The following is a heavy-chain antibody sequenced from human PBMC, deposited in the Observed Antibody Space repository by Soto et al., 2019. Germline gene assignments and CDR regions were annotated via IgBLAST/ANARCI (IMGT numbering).Heavy chain of an antibody. D-gene: IGHD1-26*01. CDR2: LYSGGGT. V-gene: IGHV3-53*02. J-gene: IGHJ3*01. CDR1: GFIVSNNY. CDR3: ARGGANDAFDV. Sequence: EVQLVETGGGLIQPGGSLRLSCAASGFIVSNNYMSWVRQAPGKGLEWVSVLYSGGGTYYADSVKGRFTISRDSSKNTLYLQMTSLSHEDTAVYFCARGGANDAFDVWGQGTMVTVSS.